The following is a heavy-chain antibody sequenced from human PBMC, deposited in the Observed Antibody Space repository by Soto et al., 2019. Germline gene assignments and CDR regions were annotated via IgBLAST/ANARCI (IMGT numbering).Heavy chain of an antibody. CDR1: GFTFSSFA. CDR2: ISGGSGAT. Sequence: GGSLRLSCAASGFTFSSFAMSWVRRAPGKGLEWVSGISGGSGATQYADSVKSRFTISRDNSKNTLSLQMNSLGAEDTALYYCAKSMSYSTSSPARGFDFWGQGILVTVSS. V-gene: IGHV3-23*01. J-gene: IGHJ4*02. D-gene: IGHD2-2*01. CDR3: AKSMSYSTSSPARGFDF.